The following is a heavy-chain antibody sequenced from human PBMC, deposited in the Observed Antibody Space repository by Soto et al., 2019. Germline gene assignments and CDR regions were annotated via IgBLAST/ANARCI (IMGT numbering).Heavy chain of an antibody. CDR3: AKGRPGVAAAPDY. CDR1: GFTFSDFA. J-gene: IGHJ4*02. D-gene: IGHD2-21*01. Sequence: EGQLLESGGGSVHPGESLRLSCAASGFTFSDFAMAWVRQAPGKGLEWVSSASGSGSGTYYADSVKGRFTISRDNSKNTLFLHMTNLRAGDTALYFCAKGRPGVAAAPDYWGQGTLVTVSS. CDR2: ASGSGSGT. V-gene: IGHV3-23*01.